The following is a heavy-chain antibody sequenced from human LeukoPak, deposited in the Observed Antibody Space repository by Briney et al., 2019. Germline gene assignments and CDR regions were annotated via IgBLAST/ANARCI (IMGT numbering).Heavy chain of an antibody. Sequence: GRSLRLSCAASGFTFSSYGMHWVRQAPGKGLEWVALISYDGSNKHYADSVKGRFTISRDNSENTLYLQMNSLRPEDTAVYYCATDRGPYSSSVSSDYWGQGTLVTVSS. J-gene: IGHJ4*02. D-gene: IGHD6-6*01. V-gene: IGHV3-30*03. CDR1: GFTFSSYG. CDR2: ISYDGSNK. CDR3: ATDRGPYSSSVSSDY.